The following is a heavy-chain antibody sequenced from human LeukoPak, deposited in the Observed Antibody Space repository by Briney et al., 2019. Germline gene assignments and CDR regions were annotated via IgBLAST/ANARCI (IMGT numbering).Heavy chain of an antibody. D-gene: IGHD3-22*01. CDR3: ARDSGYYYDSSGYYRKGPFDY. CDR1: GYNFTGYY. J-gene: IGHJ4*02. Sequence: ASVKVSCKASGYNFTGYYMHWVRQAPGQGLEWMGWINPNSGGTNYAQKFQGRVTMTRDTSISTAYMELSRLRSDDTAVYYCARDSGYYYDSSGYYRKGPFDYWGQGTLVTVSS. CDR2: INPNSGGT. V-gene: IGHV1-2*02.